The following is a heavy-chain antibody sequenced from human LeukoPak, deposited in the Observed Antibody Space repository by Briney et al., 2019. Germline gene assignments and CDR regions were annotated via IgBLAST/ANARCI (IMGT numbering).Heavy chain of an antibody. CDR2: IYTSGST. CDR1: SGSISNYY. D-gene: IGHD2-15*01. Sequence: PSETLSLTCTVSSGSISNYYWSWIRQPAGKGLEWIGRIYTSGSTNYNPSLKSRVTMLVDTSKNQFSLKLSSVTAADTAVYYCARGVVVERYFDYWGQGTLVTVSS. V-gene: IGHV4-4*07. J-gene: IGHJ4*02. CDR3: ARGVVVERYFDY.